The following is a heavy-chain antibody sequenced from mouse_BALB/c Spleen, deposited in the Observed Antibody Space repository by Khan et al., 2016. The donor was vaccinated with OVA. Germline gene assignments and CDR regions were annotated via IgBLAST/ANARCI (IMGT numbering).Heavy chain of an antibody. CDR3: AIDYRYEDYYAMDY. V-gene: IGHV1S137*01. D-gene: IGHD2-14*01. CDR1: GYTFTDYA. CDR2: ISSYYGDA. J-gene: IGHJ4*01. Sequence: QVQLQQPGAELVRPGVSVKISCKGSGYTFTDYAMHWVKQSHAKSLEWIGVISSYYGDARYNQKFKGKATMTVDKSSSTAYMELARLTSEDSAIYYWAIDYRYEDYYAMDYWGQGTSVTVSS.